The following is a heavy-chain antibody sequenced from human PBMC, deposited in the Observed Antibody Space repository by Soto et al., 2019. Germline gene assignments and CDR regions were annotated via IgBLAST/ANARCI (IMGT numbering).Heavy chain of an antibody. CDR1: GYTFTGYY. V-gene: IGHV1-2*04. Sequence: QVQLVQSGAEVKKPGASVKVSCKASGYTFTGYYMHWVRQAPGQGLEWMGWINPNSGGTNYAQKFQGWVTMTRDTSISTAYMELSRLRSDDTAVYYCARARIAARLGGSYYYYSYGMDVWGQGTTVTVSS. D-gene: IGHD6-6*01. CDR3: ARARIAARLGGSYYYYSYGMDV. CDR2: INPNSGGT. J-gene: IGHJ6*02.